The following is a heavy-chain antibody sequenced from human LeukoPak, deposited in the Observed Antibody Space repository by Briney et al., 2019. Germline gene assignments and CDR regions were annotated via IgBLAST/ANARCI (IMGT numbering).Heavy chain of an antibody. CDR2: IYYSGST. CDR1: GGSISSYY. CDR3: ARFLPGDTGHYFDY. J-gene: IGHJ4*02. V-gene: IGHV4-59*08. Sequence: PSETLSLTCTVSGGSISSYYWSWIRQPPGKGLEWIGYIYYSGSTNYNPSLKSRVTISVDTSKNQFSLKLSSVTAADTAVYYCARFLPGDTGHYFDYWGQGTLVTVSS. D-gene: IGHD7-27*01.